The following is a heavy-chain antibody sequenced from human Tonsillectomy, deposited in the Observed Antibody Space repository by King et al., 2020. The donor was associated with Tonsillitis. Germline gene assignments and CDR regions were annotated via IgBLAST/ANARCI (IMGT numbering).Heavy chain of an antibody. CDR3: ARGVNDYVWGSYRYDY. CDR1: GGSISSYY. D-gene: IGHD3-16*02. V-gene: IGHV4-59*01. J-gene: IGHJ4*02. Sequence: HVQLQESGPGLVKPSETLSLTCTVSGGSISSYYWSWIRQPPGKGLEWVGYIYHIGSTSYNPSLKSRVTISVDTSKNQFSLKLSSVSAADTAVYYCARGVNDYVWGSYRYDYWGQGTLVTVSS. CDR2: IYHIGST.